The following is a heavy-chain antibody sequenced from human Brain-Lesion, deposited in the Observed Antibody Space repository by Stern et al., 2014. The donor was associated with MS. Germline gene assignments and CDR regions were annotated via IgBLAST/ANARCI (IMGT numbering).Heavy chain of an antibody. CDR1: GFTFSSYD. CDR3: ARGAKRAGGSLY. CDR2: RSYDGSNE. Sequence: QVHLVESGGGVVQPGRSLRLSCAASGFTFSSYDMHWVRQAPGQGLEWVAVRSYDGSNEYYADSVKGRFTISRDNAKNTVYLQMNSLRAEDTAVYHCARGAKRAGGSLYWGQGTLVTVSS. D-gene: IGHD6-13*01. J-gene: IGHJ4*02. V-gene: IGHV3-30*03.